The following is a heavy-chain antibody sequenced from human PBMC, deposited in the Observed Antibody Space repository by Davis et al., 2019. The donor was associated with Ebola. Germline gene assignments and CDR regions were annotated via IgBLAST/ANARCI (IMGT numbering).Heavy chain of an antibody. CDR3: ARADSSSWHMDLYYYYGMDV. CDR2: IPHVGSEK. CDR1: GFTFSTYY. D-gene: IGHD6-13*01. Sequence: GESLKISCAASGFTFSTYYITWVRQAPGKGLEWVATIPHVGSEKYYVDSVKGRFTSSRDNAKNSVYLQMNSLRAEDTAVYYCARADSSSWHMDLYYYYGMDVWGQGTTVTVPS. J-gene: IGHJ6*02. V-gene: IGHV3-7*01.